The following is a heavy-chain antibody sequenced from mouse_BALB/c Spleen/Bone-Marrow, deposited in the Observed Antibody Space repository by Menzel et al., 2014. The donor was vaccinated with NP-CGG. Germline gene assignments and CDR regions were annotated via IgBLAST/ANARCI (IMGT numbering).Heavy chain of an antibody. CDR3: ARPGYYGYQNV. V-gene: IGHV4-1*02. Sequence: EVQLVESGGGLVQPGGSLKLSCAASGFDFSRYWMTWVRQAPGKGLEWIGEINPDSRTINYTPSLKDKFIISRDNAKNTLYLQMSKVRSEDTALYYCARPGYYGYQNVWGAGTTVTVSS. D-gene: IGHD1-2*01. CDR1: GFDFSRYW. CDR2: INPDSRTI. J-gene: IGHJ1*01.